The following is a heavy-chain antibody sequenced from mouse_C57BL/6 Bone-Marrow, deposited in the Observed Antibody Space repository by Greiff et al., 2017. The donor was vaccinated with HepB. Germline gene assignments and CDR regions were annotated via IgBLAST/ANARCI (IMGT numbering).Heavy chain of an antibody. D-gene: IGHD2-4*01. Sequence: EVKLVESGGGLVKPGGSLKLSCAASGFTFSDYGMHWVRQAPEKGLEWVAYISSGSSTIYYADTVKGRFTISRDNAKNTLFLQMTSLRSEDTAMYYCARRLPRGAMDYWGQGTSVTVSS. J-gene: IGHJ4*01. V-gene: IGHV5-17*01. CDR2: ISSGSSTI. CDR1: GFTFSDYG. CDR3: ARRLPRGAMDY.